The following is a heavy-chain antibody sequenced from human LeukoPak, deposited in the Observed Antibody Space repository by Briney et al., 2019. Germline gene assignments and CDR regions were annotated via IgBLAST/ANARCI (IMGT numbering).Heavy chain of an antibody. D-gene: IGHD3-10*01. CDR3: AKGGGSGSVYYFDY. Sequence: GGSLRLSCAASGFTFSDYYMSWIRQAPGKGLEWVSYISSSGSTIYYADSVKGRFTISRDNSKNPLYLQMNSLRAEDTALYYCAKGGGSGSVYYFDYWGQGTLVTVSS. J-gene: IGHJ4*02. CDR1: GFTFSDYY. V-gene: IGHV3-11*01. CDR2: ISSSGSTI.